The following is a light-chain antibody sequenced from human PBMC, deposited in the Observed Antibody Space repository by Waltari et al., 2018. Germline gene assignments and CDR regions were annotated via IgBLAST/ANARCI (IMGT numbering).Light chain of an antibody. CDR2: KAS. CDR3: QQYKTYSGT. V-gene: IGKV1-5*03. Sequence: DIQMTQSPSTLSASVGDSVTTTCRASQSISSWLAWYQQKPGKAPKLLIDKASNLESGVPSRFSGSGSGTEFTLTISSLQPDDFATYYCQQYKTYSGTFGQGTKVEIK. J-gene: IGKJ1*01. CDR1: QSISSW.